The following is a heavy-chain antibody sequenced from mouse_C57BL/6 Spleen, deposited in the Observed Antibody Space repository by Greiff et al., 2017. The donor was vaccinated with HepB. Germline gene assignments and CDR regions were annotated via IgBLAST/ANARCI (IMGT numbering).Heavy chain of an antibody. CDR2: IYPRDGST. J-gene: IGHJ2*01. CDR3: ASRYYYGSRGY. CDR1: GYTFTSYD. V-gene: IGHV1-85*01. D-gene: IGHD1-1*01. Sequence: VLLVESGPELVKPGASVKLSCKASGYTFTSYDINWVKQRPGQGLEWIGWIYPRDGSTKYNEKFKGKATLTVDTSSSTAYMELHSLTSEDSAVYFCASRYYYGSRGYWGQGTTLTVSS.